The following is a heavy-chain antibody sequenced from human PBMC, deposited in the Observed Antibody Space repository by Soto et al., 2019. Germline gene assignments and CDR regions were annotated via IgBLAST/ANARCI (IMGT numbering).Heavy chain of an antibody. V-gene: IGHV4-59*01. CDR2: IYYSGST. D-gene: IGHD3-22*01. J-gene: IGHJ4*02. Sequence: SETLSLTCTVSGGSISSYYWSWIRQPPGKGLEWIGYIYYSGSTNYNPSLKSRVTISVDTSKNQFSLKLSSVTAADTAVYYCARGGYYYDSSGPYYFDYWGQGTLVTVSS. CDR1: GGSISSYY. CDR3: ARGGYYYDSSGPYYFDY.